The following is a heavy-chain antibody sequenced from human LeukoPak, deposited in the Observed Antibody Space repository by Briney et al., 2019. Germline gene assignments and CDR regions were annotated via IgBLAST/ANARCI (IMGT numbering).Heavy chain of an antibody. J-gene: IGHJ4*02. CDR1: GYSFTTFW. CDR2: IYPGNSDT. Sequence: GESLKISCKGAGYSFTTFWIAWVRQMPGKGLEWMGIIYPGNSDTRYSPSFQGQVTISADKSISTAYLQWSSLKASDTAMYYCARPPDYWGQGTLVTVSS. CDR3: ARPPDY. V-gene: IGHV5-51*01.